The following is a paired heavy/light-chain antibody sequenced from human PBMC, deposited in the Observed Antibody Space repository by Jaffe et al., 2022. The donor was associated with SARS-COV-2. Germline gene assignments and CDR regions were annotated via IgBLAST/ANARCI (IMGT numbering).Heavy chain of an antibody. CDR1: GYRFTSYW. D-gene: IGHD3-10*01. V-gene: IGHV5-10-1*03. Sequence: EVQLVQSRAEVKKSGESLRISCEASGYRFTSYWINWVRQMPGKGLEWMGKIDPSDSYTKYSPSFQGHVTISADRSITTAYLQLSSLKASDTAMYYCARRGSGAYYNSLDYWGQGTLVTVSS. J-gene: IGHJ4*02. CDR2: IDPSDSYT. CDR3: ARRGSGAYYNSLDY.
Light chain of an antibody. V-gene: IGLV1-44*01. J-gene: IGLJ2*01. CDR1: SSDIGSHS. CDR3: ASWDDNLSGVL. Sequence: QSVLTQSPSASGTPGQRVTISCSGDSSDIGSHSVNWYQQLPGTAPKLLIYSNDQRPSGVPDRFSGSKSGTSASLAISGLQSEDEADYYCASWDDNLSGVLFGGGTRLTVL. CDR2: SND.